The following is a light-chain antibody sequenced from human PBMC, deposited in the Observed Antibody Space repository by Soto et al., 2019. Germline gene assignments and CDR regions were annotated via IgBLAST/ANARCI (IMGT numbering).Light chain of an antibody. CDR3: QQYVASPYT. CDR2: DAS. Sequence: DMGLTHSPGTLSLSPWERATLSCGASQRINSRSLAWYQQKPGQAPRLLIYDASSRATGIPDRFSASGSGTEFTLAISSLEPEDFAVYYCQQYVASPYTFGQGTKVEIK. CDR1: QRINSRS. V-gene: IGKV3-20*01. J-gene: IGKJ2*01.